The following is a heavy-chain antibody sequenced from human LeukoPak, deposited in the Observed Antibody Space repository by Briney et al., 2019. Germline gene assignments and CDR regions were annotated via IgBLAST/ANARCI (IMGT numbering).Heavy chain of an antibody. V-gene: IGHV1-69*13. Sequence: ASVKVSCKASGYTFTSYGINWGRQAPGQGLEWMGGIIPIFGTANYAQKFQGRVTITADESTSTAYMELSSLRSEDTAVYYCARAPPEDSIAAAGTSYYFDYWGQGTLVTVSS. CDR2: IIPIFGTA. CDR3: ARAPPEDSIAAAGTSYYFDY. D-gene: IGHD6-13*01. J-gene: IGHJ4*02. CDR1: GYTFTSYG.